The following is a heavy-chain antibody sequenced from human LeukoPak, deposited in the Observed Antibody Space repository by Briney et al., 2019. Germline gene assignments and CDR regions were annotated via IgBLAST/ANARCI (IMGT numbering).Heavy chain of an antibody. J-gene: IGHJ6*02. CDR1: GFTFSNYA. D-gene: IGHD3-10*01. CDR3: AKDQGTMVRGVSYYYYGMDV. CDR2: ISGGVINT. V-gene: IGHV3-23*01. Sequence: GGSLRLSCAASGFTFSNYAMTWVRQAPGKGLEWVSAISGGVINTYYADSVKGRFTISRDNSKNTLYLQMNSLRAEDTAVYYCAKDQGTMVRGVSYYYYGMDVWGQGTTVTVSS.